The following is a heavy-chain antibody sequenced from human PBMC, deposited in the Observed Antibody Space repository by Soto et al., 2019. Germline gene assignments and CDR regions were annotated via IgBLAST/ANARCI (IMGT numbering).Heavy chain of an antibody. J-gene: IGHJ4*02. V-gene: IGHV3-23*01. Sequence: EVQLLESGGGLVQPGGSLRLSCAASGFTFSSYAMSWVRQPPGKGLEWVSTISGSGGTTYYAASVKGRFTISRDNSKNTLYLQMNSLRAEDTAVYYCAKDRGGGLDWGQGTLVTVSS. CDR2: ISGSGGTT. CDR3: AKDRGGGLD. D-gene: IGHD5-12*01. CDR1: GFTFSSYA.